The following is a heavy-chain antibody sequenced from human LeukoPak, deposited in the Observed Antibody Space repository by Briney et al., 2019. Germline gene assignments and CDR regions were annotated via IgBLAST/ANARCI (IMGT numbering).Heavy chain of an antibody. CDR3: ARPYYYGSGSWEPFDY. CDR2: ISSSSSYI. J-gene: IGHJ4*02. D-gene: IGHD3-10*01. CDR1: GFTFSSYS. V-gene: IGHV3-21*01. Sequence: GGSLRLSCAASGFTFSSYSMNWVRQAPGKGLEWVSSISSSSSYIYYADSVKGRFTISRDNAKNSLYLQMDSLRAEDTAVYYCARPYYYGSGSWEPFDYWGQGTLVTVSS.